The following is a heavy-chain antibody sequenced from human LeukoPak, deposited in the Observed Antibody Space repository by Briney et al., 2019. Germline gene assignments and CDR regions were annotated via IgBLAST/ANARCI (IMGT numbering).Heavy chain of an antibody. Sequence: GPLRLSCAPSGFTFSIYGMHWVRQAPGKGVEGVAVISYEGSNKYYADSVKGRFTISRDNSKNTLYLQMNSLRAEDTAVYYCAKDKEAVASYYYYYGMDVWGKGTTVTVSS. J-gene: IGHJ6*04. CDR3: AKDKEAVASYYYYYGMDV. D-gene: IGHD6-19*01. CDR2: ISYEGSNK. V-gene: IGHV3-30*18. CDR1: GFTFSIYG.